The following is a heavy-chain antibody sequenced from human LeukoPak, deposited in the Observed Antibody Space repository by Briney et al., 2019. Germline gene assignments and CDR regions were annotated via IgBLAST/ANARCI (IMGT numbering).Heavy chain of an antibody. Sequence: PSDTLSLTCTVSGGSVKSGDSFWSWIRQPPGKGLEWIGNIYYSGGTNYNPSLQSRVTVSIDTSKNQFSLKVRSVTPADTAVYYCARKLGIAVGDYYYYGLDVWGQGTTVTVSS. CDR1: GGSVKSGDSF. CDR3: ARKLGIAVGDYYYYGLDV. J-gene: IGHJ6*02. D-gene: IGHD6-19*01. V-gene: IGHV4-61*08. CDR2: IYYSGGT.